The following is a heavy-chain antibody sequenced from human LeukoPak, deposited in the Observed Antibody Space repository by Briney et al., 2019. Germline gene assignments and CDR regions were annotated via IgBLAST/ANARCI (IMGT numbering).Heavy chain of an antibody. V-gene: IGHV1-69*13. J-gene: IGHJ3*01. CDR2: IIPIFGTP. D-gene: IGHD3-16*01. CDR3: ASVGCVFYLGGFFGVRDGGFDL. Sequence: SVKVSCKASGGTFSSYIITWVRQAPGQGLEWMGRIIPIFGTPDYAQKFQGRVTITADESTSTAYMELSRLRFEDTAVYYCASVGCVFYLGGFFGVRDGGFDLWGQGTMVTVSS. CDR1: GGTFSSYI.